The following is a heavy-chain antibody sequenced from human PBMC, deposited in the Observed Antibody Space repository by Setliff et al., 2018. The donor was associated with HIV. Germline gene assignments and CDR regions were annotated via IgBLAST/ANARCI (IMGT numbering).Heavy chain of an antibody. CDR3: MYGGRTATTH. Sequence: PGGSLRLSCIASGFTFSDHWMHWVRQAPGKGPVLVARINGDGSTTNYADPVKGRFTISRDNAKKSLYLEMNNLRVEDTAVYYCMYGGRTATTHWGQGTLVTVSS. CDR2: INGDGSTT. D-gene: IGHD4-17*01. V-gene: IGHV3-74*01. J-gene: IGHJ4*02. CDR1: GFTFSDHW.